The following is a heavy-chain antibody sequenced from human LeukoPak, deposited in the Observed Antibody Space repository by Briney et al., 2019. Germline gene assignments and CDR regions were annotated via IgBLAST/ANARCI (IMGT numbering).Heavy chain of an antibody. D-gene: IGHD1-26*01. V-gene: IGHV3-48*01. Sequence: GGSLRLSCAASGFTFSSYSMNWVRQAPGKGLEWVSYISSSSSTIYYADSVKGRFTISRDNAKNSLYLQMNSLRAEDTAVYYCARTIVGAKIEAFDIWGQGTMVTVSS. CDR3: ARTIVGAKIEAFDI. CDR1: GFTFSSYS. J-gene: IGHJ3*02. CDR2: ISSSSSTI.